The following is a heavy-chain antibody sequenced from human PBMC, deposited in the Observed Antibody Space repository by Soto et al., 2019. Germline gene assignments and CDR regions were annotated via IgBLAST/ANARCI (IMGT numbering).Heavy chain of an antibody. CDR1: GGSISSGYYY. V-gene: IGHV4-30-4*01. CDR3: ARVRGVTYFDY. D-gene: IGHD3-10*01. CDR2: IYYSGST. J-gene: IGHJ4*02. Sequence: QVQLQESGPGLVKPSQTLSLTCTVSGGSISSGYYYWSWIRQPPGKGLEWIGSIYYSGSTCYNPSLKSRVTISVDTSKNQFSLKLTSVTAADTAVYYCARVRGVTYFDYWGQGTLVTVSS.